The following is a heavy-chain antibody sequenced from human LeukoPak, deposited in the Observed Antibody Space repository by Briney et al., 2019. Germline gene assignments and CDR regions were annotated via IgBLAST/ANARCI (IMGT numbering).Heavy chain of an antibody. CDR2: IYSGGST. Sequence: GGSLRLSCAASGFTFSSYAMSWVRQAPGKGLEWVSVIYSGGSTYYADSVKGRFTISRDNSKNTLYLQMNSLRAEDTAVYYCARALGDPSDYWGQGTLVTVSS. V-gene: IGHV3-66*01. D-gene: IGHD3-16*01. J-gene: IGHJ4*02. CDR1: GFTFSSYA. CDR3: ARALGDPSDY.